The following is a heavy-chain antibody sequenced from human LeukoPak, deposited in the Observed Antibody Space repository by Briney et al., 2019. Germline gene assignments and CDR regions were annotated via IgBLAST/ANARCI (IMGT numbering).Heavy chain of an antibody. V-gene: IGHV3-48*01. CDR3: ARGPSSQFRTDY. D-gene: IGHD2-2*01. J-gene: IGHJ4*02. CDR1: GFTFSTYS. Sequence: PGGSLRLSCAASGFTFSTYSMNRVRQAPGKGLEWVSYIGRSSSPIYYADSVKGRFTISRDNAKNSLYLQMNGLRAEDTAVYYCARGPSSQFRTDYWGQGTLVTVSS. CDR2: IGRSSSPI.